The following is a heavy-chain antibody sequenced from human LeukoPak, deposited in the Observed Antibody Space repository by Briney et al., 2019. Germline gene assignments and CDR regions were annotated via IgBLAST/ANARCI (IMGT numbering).Heavy chain of an antibody. Sequence: GGSLRLSCAASGFTFSSYWMHWVRQVPGKGLVWVSRINSDGSSTSYADSVKGRFTISRDNATNTLYLQMNSVSVEDTAVYYCARASGGYSPRVDYWGQGTLVTVSS. V-gene: IGHV3-74*01. CDR3: ARASGGYSPRVDY. CDR1: GFTFSSYW. J-gene: IGHJ4*02. CDR2: INSDGSST. D-gene: IGHD5-18*01.